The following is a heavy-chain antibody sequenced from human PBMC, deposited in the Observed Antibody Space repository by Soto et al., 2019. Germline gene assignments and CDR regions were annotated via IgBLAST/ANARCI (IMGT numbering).Heavy chain of an antibody. J-gene: IGHJ4*02. Sequence: SETLSLTCTVSGGPFSSGGYYWSWIRQEPGKGLEWIGYIYYNGDTSYNPSLKSRVTISADTSKTQFSLKLSSVTAADTAVYYCARGDPMVSSAFDYWGQGMLVTVSS. CDR2: IYYNGDT. D-gene: IGHD3-10*01. CDR3: ARGDPMVSSAFDY. V-gene: IGHV4-31*03. CDR1: GGPFSSGGYY.